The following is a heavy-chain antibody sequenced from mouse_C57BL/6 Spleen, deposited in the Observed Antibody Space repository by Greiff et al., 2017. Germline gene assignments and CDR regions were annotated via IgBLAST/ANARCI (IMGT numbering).Heavy chain of an antibody. D-gene: IGHD2-3*01. CDR2: IYPRDGST. V-gene: IGHV1-85*01. CDR3: ARDGYSHFDY. CDR1: GYTFTSYD. J-gene: IGHJ2*01. Sequence: LVESGPELVKPGASVKLSCKASGYTFTSYDINWVKQRPGQGLEWIGWIYPRDGSTKYNEKFKGKATLTVDTSSSTAYMELHSLTSEDSAVYFCARDGYSHFDYWGQGTTLTVSS.